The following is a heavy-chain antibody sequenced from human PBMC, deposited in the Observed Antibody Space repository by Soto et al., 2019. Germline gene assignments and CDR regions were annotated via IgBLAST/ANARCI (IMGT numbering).Heavy chain of an antibody. V-gene: IGHV4-59*01. J-gene: IGHJ4*02. D-gene: IGHD6-25*01. CDR3: GSVRPSGHVYG. CDR1: GGSLSSYY. CDR2: VYFSGNT. Sequence: PSETVSLSCTVSGGSLSSYYWTWIRQSPGKGLEWIGYVYFSGNTNYNPSLKSRVTISIDTSKNQFSLRLASVTAADTAFYYCGSVRPSGHVYGWGQRTLVTVSS.